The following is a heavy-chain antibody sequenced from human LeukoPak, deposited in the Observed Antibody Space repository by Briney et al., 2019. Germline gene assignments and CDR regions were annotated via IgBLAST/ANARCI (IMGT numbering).Heavy chain of an antibody. CDR2: IWYDGSNK. D-gene: IGHD6-19*01. J-gene: IGHJ4*02. V-gene: IGHV3-33*06. CDR1: GFTFSSYG. CDR3: AKGEQWLVY. Sequence: GRSLRLSCAASGFTFSSYGMHWVRQAPGKGLEWVAVIWYDGSNKYYADSVKGRFTISRDNSKNTLYLQMNSLRAEDTAVYYCAKGEQWLVYWGQGTLVTVSS.